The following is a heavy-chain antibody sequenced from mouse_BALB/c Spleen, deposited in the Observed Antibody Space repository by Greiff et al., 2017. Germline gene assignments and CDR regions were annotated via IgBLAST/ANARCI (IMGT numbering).Heavy chain of an antibody. CDR3: ARDYYGSSRGAMDY. J-gene: IGHJ4*01. CDR2: IWAGGST. CDR1: GFSLTSYG. V-gene: IGHV2-9*02. Sequence: VQVVESGPGLVAPSQSLSITCTVSGFSLTSYGVHWVRQPPGKGLEWLGVIWAGGSTNYNSALMSRLSISKDNSKSQVFLKMNSLQTDDTAMYYCARDYYGSSRGAMDYWGQGTSVTVSS. D-gene: IGHD1-1*01.